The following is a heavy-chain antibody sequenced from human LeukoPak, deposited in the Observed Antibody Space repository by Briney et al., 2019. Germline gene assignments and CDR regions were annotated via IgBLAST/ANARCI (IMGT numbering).Heavy chain of an antibody. D-gene: IGHD3-16*02. CDR3: ARSPGNEGVGELSFPD. Sequence: ASVKVSCKASGYTFTSYGISWVRQAPGQGLEWMGWISAYNGNTNYAQKLQGRVTMTTDTSTSTAYMELRSLRSDDTAVYYCARSPGNEGVGELSFPDWGQGTLVTVSS. CDR1: GYTFTSYG. CDR2: ISAYNGNT. J-gene: IGHJ4*02. V-gene: IGHV1-18*01.